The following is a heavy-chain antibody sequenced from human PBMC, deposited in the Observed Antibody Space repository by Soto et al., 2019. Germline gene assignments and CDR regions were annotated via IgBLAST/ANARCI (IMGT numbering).Heavy chain of an antibody. CDR1: GGTFSSYA. J-gene: IGHJ4*02. CDR3: ARGAESLPRYYFDY. V-gene: IGHV1-69*13. Sequence: SVKVSCKASGGTFSSYAISWVRQAPGQGLEWMGGIIPISGTSNYSQKVQGRVTITADESTRTAYMELSSLRSEETAVYYCARGAESLPRYYFDYWGQGTLVTVSS. D-gene: IGHD3-9*01. CDR2: IIPISGTS.